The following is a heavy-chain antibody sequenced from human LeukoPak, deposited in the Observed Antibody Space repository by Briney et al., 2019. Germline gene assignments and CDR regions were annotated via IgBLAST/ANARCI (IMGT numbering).Heavy chain of an antibody. Sequence: GGSLRLSCAASGFTFSSYVMSWVRQAPGKGLEWVSAIRGSGGSTYYADSVKGRFTISRDNSKNTLYLQMNSLRAEDTAVYYCAKAPRDPYYYDSSGYFPLYYMDVWGKGTTVTVSS. J-gene: IGHJ6*03. D-gene: IGHD3-22*01. CDR1: GFTFSSYV. CDR3: AKAPRDPYYYDSSGYFPLYYMDV. CDR2: IRGSGGST. V-gene: IGHV3-23*01.